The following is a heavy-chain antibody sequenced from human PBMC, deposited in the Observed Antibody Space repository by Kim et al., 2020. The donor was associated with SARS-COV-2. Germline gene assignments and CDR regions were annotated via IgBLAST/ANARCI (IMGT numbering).Heavy chain of an antibody. CDR1: GFTFSSYG. CDR3: AKDAIAYCGGDCYSFSDY. J-gene: IGHJ4*02. Sequence: GGSLRLSCAASGFTFSSYGMHWVRQAPGKGLEWVAVISYDGSNKYYADSVKGRFTISRDNSKNTLYLQMNSLRAEDTAVYYCAKDAIAYCGGDCYSFSDYWGQGTLVTVSS. D-gene: IGHD2-21*02. CDR2: ISYDGSNK. V-gene: IGHV3-30*18.